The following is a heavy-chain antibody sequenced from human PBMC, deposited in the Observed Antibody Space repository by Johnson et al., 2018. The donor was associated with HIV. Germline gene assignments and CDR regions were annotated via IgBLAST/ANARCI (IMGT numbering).Heavy chain of an antibody. V-gene: IGHV3-30*04. CDR2: ISYDGNNK. CDR1: GFTFSSYA. D-gene: IGHD6-19*01. J-gene: IGHJ3*02. CDR3: ARDRPSGWPDAFDI. Sequence: QMLLVESGGGLVQPGRSLRLSCAASGFTFSSYAMHWVRQAPGKGLEWVAVISYDGNNKDYPDSVKGRFTISRDNSKNTLCLQMNSLRPEDTAVYYCARDRPSGWPDAFDIWGQGTMVTVSS.